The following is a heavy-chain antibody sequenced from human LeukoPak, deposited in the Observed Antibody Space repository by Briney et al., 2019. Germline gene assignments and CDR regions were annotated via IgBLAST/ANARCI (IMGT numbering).Heavy chain of an antibody. CDR2: IYYSGST. CDR1: GGSISSSSYY. J-gene: IGHJ4*02. V-gene: IGHV4-39*07. CDR3: AALGKDFWSGSLHNFDY. D-gene: IGHD3-3*01. Sequence: PSETLSLTCTVSGGSISSSSYYWGWIRQPPGKGLEWIGSIYYSGSTYYNPSLKSRVTISVDTSKNQFSLKLSSVTAADTAVYYCAALGKDFWSGSLHNFDYWGQGTLVTVSS.